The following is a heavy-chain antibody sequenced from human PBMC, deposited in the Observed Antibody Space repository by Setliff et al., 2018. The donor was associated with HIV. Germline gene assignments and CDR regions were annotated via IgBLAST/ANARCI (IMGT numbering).Heavy chain of an antibody. CDR1: GFTFSNAW. J-gene: IGHJ6*03. D-gene: IGHD2-2*01. V-gene: IGHV3-21*01. CDR2: ISSSSSYI. CDR3: ARATQLRSGVVDPAAKYFYYYMDV. Sequence: GGSLRLSCGASGFTFSNAWMTWVRHGPGKGLEWVSSISSSSSYIYYADSVKGRFTISRDNSKNTLYLQVSRLRAEDTAVYYCARATQLRSGVVDPAAKYFYYYMDVWGKGTTVTVSS.